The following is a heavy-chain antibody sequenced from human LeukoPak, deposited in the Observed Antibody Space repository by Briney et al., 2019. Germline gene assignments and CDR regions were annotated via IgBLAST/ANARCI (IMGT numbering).Heavy chain of an antibody. Sequence: SETLSLTCTVSGGSINNYYWSWIRQPPGKGLECIGYIYYSGSTNYNPSLKSRVTISVDTSNNQFSLKLSSVTAADTAVYYCARGFTVATFDYWGQGTLVTVSS. D-gene: IGHD4-23*01. CDR2: IYYSGST. J-gene: IGHJ4*02. CDR3: ARGFTVATFDY. V-gene: IGHV4-59*12. CDR1: GGSINNYY.